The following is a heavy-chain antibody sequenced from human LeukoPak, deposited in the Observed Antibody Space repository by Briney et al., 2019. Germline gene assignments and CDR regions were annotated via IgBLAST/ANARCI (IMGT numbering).Heavy chain of an antibody. V-gene: IGHV3-23*01. CDR1: GFIFSSYE. CDR3: AKRGVVIWVVLVGFHKEAYYFES. CDR2: ISDSGGST. D-gene: IGHD3/OR15-3a*01. Sequence: GGSLRLSCAASGFIFSSYEMNWVRQAPGKGLEWVAGISDSGGSTKYADSVKGRFTISRDNPKNTLFLQMNSLRAEDTAVYFCAKRGVVIWVVLVGFHKEAYYFESWGQGALVTVSS. J-gene: IGHJ4*02.